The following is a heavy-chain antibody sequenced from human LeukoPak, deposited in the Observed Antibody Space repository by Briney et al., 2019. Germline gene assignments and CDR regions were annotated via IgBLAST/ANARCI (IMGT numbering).Heavy chain of an antibody. V-gene: IGHV3-7*01. CDR1: GFTFSSYW. CDR2: IKQDGSDR. CDR3: ARDVASWGGYTFAY. Sequence: GGSLRLSCAASGFTFSSYWMSWVRQAPGKGLEWVADIKQDGSDRYYVDSVKGRFTISRDNGKNSLYLQMNSLRIDDTAVYFCARDVASWGGYTFAYWGQGTLVTVSS. J-gene: IGHJ4*02. D-gene: IGHD5-12*01.